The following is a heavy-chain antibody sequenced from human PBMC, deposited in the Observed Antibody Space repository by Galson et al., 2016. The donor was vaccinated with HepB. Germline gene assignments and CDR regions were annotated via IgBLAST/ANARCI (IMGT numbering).Heavy chain of an antibody. J-gene: IGHJ5*02. V-gene: IGHV4-61*09. D-gene: IGHD5-18*01. CDR1: YY. CDR2: IYRSGRT. CDR3: ARNGYGYTYGNNWFDP. Sequence: YYWSWIRQPAGKGLEWIGHIYRSGRTNYSPSLNSRVTISVDTSKNQFYLKLTSVTAADTALYYCARNGYGYTYGNNWFDPWGQGILVTVSS.